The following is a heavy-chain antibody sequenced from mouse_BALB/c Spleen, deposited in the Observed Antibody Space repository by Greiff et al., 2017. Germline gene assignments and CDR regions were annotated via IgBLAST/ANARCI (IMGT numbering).Heavy chain of an antibody. Sequence: VKLMESGPGLVAPSQSLSITCTVSGFSLTGYGVNWVRQPPGKGLEWLGMIWGDGSTDYNSALKSRLSISKDNSKSQVFLKMNSLQTDDTARYYCARGRDYYGTSFAYWGQGTLVTVSA. V-gene: IGHV2-6-7*01. CDR3: ARGRDYYGTSFAY. CDR1: GFSLTGYG. CDR2: IWGDGST. D-gene: IGHD1-2*01. J-gene: IGHJ3*01.